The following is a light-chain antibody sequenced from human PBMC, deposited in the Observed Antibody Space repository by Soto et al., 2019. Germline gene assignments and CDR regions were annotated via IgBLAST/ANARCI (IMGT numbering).Light chain of an antibody. CDR3: QKFNTAPLT. J-gene: IGKJ5*01. CDR2: SAS. Sequence: DIQMTQSPSSLSASVGDRVTITCRASQDISVYLAWDQQKPGKVPKLLIYSASTWQSGFPSRFSGSGSGTDFTLTISSLQPEGVATYYCQKFNTAPLTFGQGTRLEIK. CDR1: QDISVY. V-gene: IGKV1-27*01.